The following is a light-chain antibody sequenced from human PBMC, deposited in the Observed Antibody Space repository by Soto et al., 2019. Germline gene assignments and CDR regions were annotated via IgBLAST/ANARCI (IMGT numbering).Light chain of an antibody. Sequence: PGDRATLSCRASQSVSSSYLAWYQQKPGQAPRLLIYGASSRATGIPDRFSGSGSGTDFTLTISRLEPEDFAVYYCQQYGSSPWTFGQGTKVDIK. J-gene: IGKJ1*01. V-gene: IGKV3-20*01. CDR2: GAS. CDR3: QQYGSSPWT. CDR1: QSVSSSY.